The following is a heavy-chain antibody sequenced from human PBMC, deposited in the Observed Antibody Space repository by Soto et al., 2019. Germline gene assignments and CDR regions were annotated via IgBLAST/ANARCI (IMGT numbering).Heavy chain of an antibody. J-gene: IGHJ6*02. CDR1: RDSRSSGHY. V-gene: IGHV4-38-2*02. D-gene: IGHD3-10*01. CDR3: ARDLGGTSYSSGRYNCLDV. CDR2: IYHSGAT. Sequence: SGTLSLTCAVSRDSRSSGHYWACVRHPTRKGQDWIGSIYHSGATYYNPSLKSRVTISLETSNNQFSLKLTSVTAADSAVYYCARDLGGTSYSSGRYNCLDVWGQGTTVTVS.